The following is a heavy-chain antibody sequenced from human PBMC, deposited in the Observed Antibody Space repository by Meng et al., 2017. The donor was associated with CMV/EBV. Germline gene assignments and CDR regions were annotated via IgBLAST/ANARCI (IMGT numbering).Heavy chain of an antibody. CDR2: IYYSGST. V-gene: IGHV4-39*07. CDR1: GGSISSSSYY. D-gene: IGHD6-13*01. Sequence: QRQLQESGPGLVKPSETLSLTCTVSGGSISSSSYYWGWIRQPPGKGLEWIGSIYYSGSTYYNPSLKSRVTISVDTSKNQFSLKLSSVTAADTAVYYCARGGIAAAGLHWGQGTLVTGSS. J-gene: IGHJ4*02. CDR3: ARGGIAAAGLH.